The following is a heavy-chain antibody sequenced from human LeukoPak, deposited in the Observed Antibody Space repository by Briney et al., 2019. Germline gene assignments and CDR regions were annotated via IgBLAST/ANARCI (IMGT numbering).Heavy chain of an antibody. V-gene: IGHV4-61*02. J-gene: IGHJ4*02. CDR2: IYTSGST. D-gene: IGHD6-6*01. CDR3: ARNIPARPQDY. CDR1: GGSISSGNYY. Sequence: SETLSLTCTVSGGSISSGNYYWSWIRQPAGKGLEWIGRIYTSGSTNYNPSLKSRVTISVDTSKNQFSLKLSSVTAAHTAVYYCARNIPARPQDYWGQGTLVTVSS.